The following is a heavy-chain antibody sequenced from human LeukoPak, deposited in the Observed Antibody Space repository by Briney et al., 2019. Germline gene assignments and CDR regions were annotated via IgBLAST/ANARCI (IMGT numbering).Heavy chain of an antibody. D-gene: IGHD1-20*01. CDR2: ISGSGGST. CDR3: ARLTGTLYWYFDL. V-gene: IGHV3-21*01. Sequence: GGSLRLSCAASGFTFSSYTIHWVRQAPGKGLEWVSAISGSGGSTYYADSVKGRFTISRDNAKNSLYLQMNSLRAEDTAVYYCARLTGTLYWYFDLWGRGTLVTVSS. CDR1: GFTFSSYT. J-gene: IGHJ2*01.